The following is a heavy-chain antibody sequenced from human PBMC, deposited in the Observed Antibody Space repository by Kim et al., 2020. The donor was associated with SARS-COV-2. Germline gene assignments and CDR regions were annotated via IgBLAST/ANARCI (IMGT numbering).Heavy chain of an antibody. CDR3: ARPVAGSVWDV. CDR2: IYHSGTT. J-gene: IGHJ6*02. CDR1: GVSISSNNW. Sequence: SETLSLTCAVSGVSISSNNWWSWVRQPPGRGLEWIGDIYHSGTTNYNPSLKSRVTISVDKSKNQFSLILTSVTAVDTAIYYCARPVAGSVWDVWGQGTTVTVSS. D-gene: IGHD6-19*01. V-gene: IGHV4-4*02.